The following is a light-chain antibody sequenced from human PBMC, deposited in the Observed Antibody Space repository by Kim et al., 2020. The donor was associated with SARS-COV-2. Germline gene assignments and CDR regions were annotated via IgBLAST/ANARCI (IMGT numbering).Light chain of an antibody. V-gene: IGLV2-14*03. J-gene: IGLJ1*01. CDR1: SSDIGAYNY. CDR3: SSYTRSSTLV. Sequence: QSALTQPASVSGSPGQSFTISCIGTSSDIGAYNYVSWYQQHPGKAPKLMIYDVSDWPAGVSSRFSGSKSGNTASLTISGLQAEDEADYYCSSYTRSSTLVFGNGTKVTVL. CDR2: DVS.